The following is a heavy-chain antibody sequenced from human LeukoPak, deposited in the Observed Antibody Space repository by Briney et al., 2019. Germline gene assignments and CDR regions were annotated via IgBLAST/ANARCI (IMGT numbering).Heavy chain of an antibody. Sequence: SETLSLTCAVYGGSFSGYYWSWIRQPPGKGLEWIGEINHSGSTNYNPSLKSRVTISVDTSKNQFSLKLSSATAADTAVYYCARVRQQLVPNYFDYWGQGTLVTVSS. CDR2: INHSGST. CDR3: ARVRQQLVPNYFDY. J-gene: IGHJ4*02. D-gene: IGHD6-13*01. V-gene: IGHV4-34*01. CDR1: GGSFSGYY.